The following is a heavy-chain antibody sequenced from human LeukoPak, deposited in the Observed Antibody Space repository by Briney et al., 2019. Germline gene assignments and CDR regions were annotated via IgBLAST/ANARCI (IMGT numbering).Heavy chain of an antibody. CDR3: ARVPRQEWGSSSVVFDY. CDR1: GFTFTSYG. CDR2: IRYDGSHK. D-gene: IGHD6-6*01. Sequence: GGSLRLSCAASGFTFTSYGMHWVRQAPGKGLEWVAFIRYDGSHKYYADSVKGRFTISRANSKSTLYLQMNSLRAEDTAVYYCARVPRQEWGSSSVVFDYWGQGTLVTVSS. J-gene: IGHJ4*02. V-gene: IGHV3-30*02.